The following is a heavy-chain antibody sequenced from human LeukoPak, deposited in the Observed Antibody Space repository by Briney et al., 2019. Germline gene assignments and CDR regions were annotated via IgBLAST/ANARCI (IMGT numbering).Heavy chain of an antibody. CDR3: ARRGLCPGSDKVRGVTCLDY. Sequence: GESLKISCKGSGYSFTSYWIGWVRQMPGKGLEWMGIIYPGDSDTRYSPSFQGQVTISADKSISTAYLQWSSLKASGTAMYYCARRGLCPGSDKVRGVTCLDYWGQGTLVTVSS. CDR2: IYPGDSDT. D-gene: IGHD3-10*01. CDR1: GYSFTSYW. V-gene: IGHV5-51*01. J-gene: IGHJ4*02.